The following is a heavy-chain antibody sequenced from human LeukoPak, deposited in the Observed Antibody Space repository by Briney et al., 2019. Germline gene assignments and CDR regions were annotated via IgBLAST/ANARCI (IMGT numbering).Heavy chain of an antibody. CDR3: ARERERDAFDI. V-gene: IGHV3-33*08. Sequence: GGSLRLSCAASGFTFSSYAMHWVRQAPGKGLEWVAVIWYDGSNKYYADSVKGRFTISRDNSKNTLYLQMNSLRAEDTAVYYCARERERDAFDIWGQGTMVTVSS. CDR1: GFTFSSYA. D-gene: IGHD1-1*01. CDR2: IWYDGSNK. J-gene: IGHJ3*02.